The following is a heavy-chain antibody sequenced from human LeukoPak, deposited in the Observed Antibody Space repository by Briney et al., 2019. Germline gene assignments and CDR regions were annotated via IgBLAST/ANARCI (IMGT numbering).Heavy chain of an antibody. CDR1: GYSFPSYW. J-gene: IGHJ5*02. Sequence: GESLKISCRVSGYSFPSYWITWVRQMPGKGLEWMGRIAPSDSYTNYSPSFEGHVAFSVDKSTSTVYLQWSSLKASDTAMYYCVRQPPRVYDTTQNSFDPWGQGTLVTVSS. CDR3: VRQPPRVYDTTQNSFDP. CDR2: IAPSDSYT. V-gene: IGHV5-10-1*01. D-gene: IGHD3-22*01.